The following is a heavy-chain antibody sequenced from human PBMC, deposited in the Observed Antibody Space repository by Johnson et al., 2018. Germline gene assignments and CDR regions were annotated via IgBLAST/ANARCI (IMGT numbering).Heavy chain of an antibody. D-gene: IGHD4-23*01. CDR3: ARDRTGGKGGLDAFEI. J-gene: IGHJ3*02. CDR2: ISYDGSNK. Sequence: VQLLETGGGVVQPGRSLRLSCAASGFTFSSYGMHWVRQAPGKGLEWVAVISYDGSNKYYADSVKGRFTISRDNSKNSLYLQMNSLRDEDTAVYYCARDRTGGKGGLDAFEIWGQGTMVTVSS. CDR1: GFTFSSYG. V-gene: IGHV3-30*03.